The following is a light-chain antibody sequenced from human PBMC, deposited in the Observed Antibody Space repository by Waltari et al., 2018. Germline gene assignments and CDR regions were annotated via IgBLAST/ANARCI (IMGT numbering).Light chain of an antibody. J-gene: IGKJ4*01. V-gene: IGKV1-12*01. CDR3: QQAASFPLT. CDR2: GAS. Sequence: IQMTQSPSSVSASVGARVTVTCRASQGINSWLAVYQQKPGRAPKLLIYGASSLQSGVPSRFSGSGSGTDFTLTISSLQPDDFATYYCQQAASFPLTFGGGTKVEIK. CDR1: QGINSW.